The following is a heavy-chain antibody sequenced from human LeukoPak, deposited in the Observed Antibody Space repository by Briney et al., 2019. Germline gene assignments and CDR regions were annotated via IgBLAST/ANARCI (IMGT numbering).Heavy chain of an antibody. Sequence: SETLSFTCTVSGGSISSYYWSWIRQPAGKGLEWIGRIYTSGSTNYNPSLKSRVTMSVDTSKNQFSLKLSSVTAADTAVYYCAREGIDCSSTSCPARPYYYYYGMDVWGQGTTVTVSS. V-gene: IGHV4-4*07. J-gene: IGHJ6*02. CDR3: AREGIDCSSTSCPARPYYYYYGMDV. CDR2: IYTSGST. CDR1: GGSISSYY. D-gene: IGHD2-2*01.